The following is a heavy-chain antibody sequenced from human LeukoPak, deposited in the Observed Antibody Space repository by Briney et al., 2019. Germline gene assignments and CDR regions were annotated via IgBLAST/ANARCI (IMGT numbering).Heavy chain of an antibody. CDR1: GFTVSSNY. Sequence: GGSLRLSCAASGFTVSSNYMSWVRQAPGKGLEWVSVIYSGGSTCYADSVKGRFTISRDNSKNTLYLQMNSLRAEDTAVYYCARIAVAGHFDYWGQGTLVTVSS. D-gene: IGHD6-19*01. V-gene: IGHV3-53*01. CDR2: IYSGGST. J-gene: IGHJ4*02. CDR3: ARIAVAGHFDY.